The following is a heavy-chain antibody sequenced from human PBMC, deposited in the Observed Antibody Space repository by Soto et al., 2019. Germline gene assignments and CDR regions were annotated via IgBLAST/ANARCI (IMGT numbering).Heavy chain of an antibody. CDR2: IHPTGGIT. CDR1: GYTFSMHY. V-gene: IGHV1-46*01. CDR3: ARVKRGSNSAWYNYMDV. J-gene: IGHJ6*02. D-gene: IGHD6-19*01. Sequence: QVQLVQSGAVVKKPGASVTLSCKASGYTFSMHYIHWVRQAPGQGLEWMGMIHPTGGITNYAQRFKGRVTLTRDASTSTVYMEISSLRSEDTALYYCARVKRGSNSAWYNYMDVWGQGTTVTVSS.